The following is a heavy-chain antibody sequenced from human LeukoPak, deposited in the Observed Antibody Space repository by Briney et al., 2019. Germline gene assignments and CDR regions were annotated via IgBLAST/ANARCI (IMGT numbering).Heavy chain of an antibody. Sequence: GGSLRLSCAASGFTFSSYGMHWVRQAPGKGLEWVAFIRYDGSNKYYAVSVKGRFTISRDNSKNTLYLQMNSLRAEDTAVYYCAKDGVVGATFDYWGQGTLVTVSS. CDR1: GFTFSSYG. V-gene: IGHV3-30*02. J-gene: IGHJ4*02. CDR3: AKDGVVGATFDY. D-gene: IGHD1-26*01. CDR2: IRYDGSNK.